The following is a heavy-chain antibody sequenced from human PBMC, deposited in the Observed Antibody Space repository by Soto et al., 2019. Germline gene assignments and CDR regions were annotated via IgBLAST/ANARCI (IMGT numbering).Heavy chain of an antibody. J-gene: IGHJ6*02. D-gene: IGHD2-2*01. Sequence: PSETLSLTCAVSGGSISSSNWWSWVRQPPGKGLEWIGEIYHSGSTNYNPSLKSRVTISVDKSKNQFSLKLSSVTAADMAVYYCASRIVVVPAVYYYGMDVWGQGTTVTVSS. V-gene: IGHV4-4*02. CDR1: GGSISSSNW. CDR2: IYHSGST. CDR3: ASRIVVVPAVYYYGMDV.